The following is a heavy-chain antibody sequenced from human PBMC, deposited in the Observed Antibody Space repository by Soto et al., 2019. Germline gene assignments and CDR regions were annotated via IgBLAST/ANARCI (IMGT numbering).Heavy chain of an antibody. CDR1: GFTFTSSA. V-gene: IGHV1-58*01. J-gene: IGHJ6*02. CDR3: AAPYDSSGYYGMDV. Sequence: GASVKVSCKASGFTFTSSAVQWVRQARGPRLEWIGWIVVGSGNTNYAQKFQERVTITRDMSTSTAYMELSSLRSEDTAVYYCAAPYDSSGYYGMDVWGQGTTVTVSS. D-gene: IGHD3-22*01. CDR2: IVVGSGNT.